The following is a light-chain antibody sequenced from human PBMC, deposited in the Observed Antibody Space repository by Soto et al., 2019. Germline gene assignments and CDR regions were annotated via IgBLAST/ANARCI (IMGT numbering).Light chain of an antibody. CDR3: QQFETYSRT. V-gene: IGKV1-5*01. CDR1: QSISNW. CDR2: DAS. J-gene: IGKJ2*01. Sequence: DIQMTQSPSTLSASVGDRVTITCRASQSISNWLAWYQQRPGKAPKLLISDASSLQSGVPSRFSGSRSGTEFTLTISSLQADDFAPYICQQFETYSRTFVQGIKLEI.